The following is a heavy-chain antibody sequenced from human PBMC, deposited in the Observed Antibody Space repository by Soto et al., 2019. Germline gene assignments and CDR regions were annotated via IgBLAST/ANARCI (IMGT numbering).Heavy chain of an antibody. V-gene: IGHV1-18*01. J-gene: IGHJ4*02. CDR1: GYTFTSYG. Sequence: QVHLVQSGAEVKKPGASVKVSCKASGYTFTSYGFSWVRQAPGQGLEWMGWISAQNGNTKYAERFQSRVTRNTDTSTTTAYMELMSLRSDDTAMYYCARDYITTGGPLKYWGQGTLVTGSS. CDR3: ARDYITTGGPLKY. D-gene: IGHD1-20*01. CDR2: ISAQNGNT.